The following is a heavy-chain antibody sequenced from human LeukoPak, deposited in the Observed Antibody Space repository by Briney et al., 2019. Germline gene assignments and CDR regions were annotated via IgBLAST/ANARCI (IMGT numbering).Heavy chain of an antibody. V-gene: IGHV4-39*07. Sequence: SETLSLTCTVSGGSISSSSYYWGWIRQPPGKGLEWIGSIYYSGSTYYNPSLKSRVTISVDTSKNQFSLKLSSVTAADTAVYYCARSSGWRGKCFDYWGQGTLVTVSS. J-gene: IGHJ4*02. D-gene: IGHD6-19*01. CDR3: ARSSGWRGKCFDY. CDR1: GGSISSSSYY. CDR2: IYYSGST.